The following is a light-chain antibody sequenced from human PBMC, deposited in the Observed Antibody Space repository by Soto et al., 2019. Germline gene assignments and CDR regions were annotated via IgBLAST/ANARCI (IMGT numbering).Light chain of an antibody. CDR1: QSVASRA. J-gene: IGKJ2*01. CDR2: SAS. CDR3: QQYGSSPPMYT. Sequence: IVLTQSPGTLSLSLGERATLSCRASQSVASRALAWYQQKPGQAPRLLMYSASKRATGIPDRFSGSGSGTDFTLTISRLEPEDFAVYYCQQYGSSPPMYTFGQGTKLEIK. V-gene: IGKV3-20*01.